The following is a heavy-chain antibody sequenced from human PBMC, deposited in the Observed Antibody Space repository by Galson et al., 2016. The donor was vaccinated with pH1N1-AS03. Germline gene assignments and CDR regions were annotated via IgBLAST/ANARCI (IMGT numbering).Heavy chain of an antibody. V-gene: IGHV3-30*04. D-gene: IGHD6-13*01. Sequence: SLRLSCAASGFSFGDFALHWVRQAPGKGLEWVAFISYVGSEKYYADSVQGRVTISRDNSKNTVHLELNSLRGADTGVYDCVRSLAAAGNDWGKGTLVIVSS. CDR1: GFSFGDFA. CDR3: VRSLAAAGND. J-gene: IGHJ1*01. CDR2: ISYVGSEK.